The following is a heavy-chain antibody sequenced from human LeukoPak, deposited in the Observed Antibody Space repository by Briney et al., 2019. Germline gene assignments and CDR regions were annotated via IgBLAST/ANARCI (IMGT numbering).Heavy chain of an antibody. CDR1: GFTFSTYT. J-gene: IGHJ4*02. Sequence: GGSLRLSCAASGFTFSTYTMNWVRQAPGKGLEWVSYISSNGRTIDYADSVRGRFTISRDNTKNSLYLQMNSLTVEDTGVYYCAKIASTSSQPYWGQGTMVTVSS. CDR3: AKIASTSSQPY. V-gene: IGHV3-48*04. D-gene: IGHD2-2*01. CDR2: ISSNGRTI.